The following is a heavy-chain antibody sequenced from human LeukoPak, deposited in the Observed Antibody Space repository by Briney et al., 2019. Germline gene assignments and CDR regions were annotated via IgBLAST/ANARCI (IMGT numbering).Heavy chain of an antibody. Sequence: PSETLSLTCAVYGGSFSGYYWSWIRQPPGKGLEWIGEINHSGSTYYNPSLKSRVTISVDTSKNQFSLKLSPVTAADTAVYYCARAQGYCSSTSCNHYYYYYMDVWGKGTTVTVSS. CDR2: INHSGST. J-gene: IGHJ6*03. V-gene: IGHV4-34*01. CDR3: ARAQGYCSSTSCNHYYYYYMDV. D-gene: IGHD2-2*01. CDR1: GGSFSGYY.